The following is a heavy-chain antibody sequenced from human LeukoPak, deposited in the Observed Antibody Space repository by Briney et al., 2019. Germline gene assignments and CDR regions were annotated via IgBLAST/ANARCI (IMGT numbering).Heavy chain of an antibody. CDR1: GFDLSTSS. CDR3: ARQGITGTIDY. J-gene: IGHJ4*02. CDR2: ISSSSSYI. D-gene: IGHD1-7*01. Sequence: PGGSLRLSCAAPGFDLSTSSMNWVRQAPGKGLEWVSSISSSSSYIYYADSVKGRFTISRDNAKNSLYLQMNSLRAEDTAVYYCARQGITGTIDYWGQGTLVTVSS. V-gene: IGHV3-21*01.